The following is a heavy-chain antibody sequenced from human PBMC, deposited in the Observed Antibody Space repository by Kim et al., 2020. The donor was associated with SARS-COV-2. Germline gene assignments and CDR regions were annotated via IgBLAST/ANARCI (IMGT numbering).Heavy chain of an antibody. Sequence: TNYNPSLKSRVTISVDTSKNQFSLKLSSVTAADTAVYYCARGRVAADVDYWGQGTLVTVSS. J-gene: IGHJ4*02. CDR2: T. V-gene: IGHV4-34*01. D-gene: IGHD6-13*01. CDR3: ARGRVAADVDY.